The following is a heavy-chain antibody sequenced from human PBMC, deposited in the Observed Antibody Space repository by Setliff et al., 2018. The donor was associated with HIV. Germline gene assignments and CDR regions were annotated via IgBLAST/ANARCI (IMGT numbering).Heavy chain of an antibody. Sequence: GGSLRLSCAASGFTFSTYSLIWVRQAPGTGLEWVSSISPSSSHIYYAYSAEGRFTISRDNAKNSLYLQLNSLRAEDTAVYYCARAKGTTMATQYFHHWGQGTLVTVSS. J-gene: IGHJ1*01. CDR2: ISPSSSHI. CDR1: GFTFSTYS. V-gene: IGHV3-21*01. D-gene: IGHD3-10*01. CDR3: ARAKGTTMATQYFHH.